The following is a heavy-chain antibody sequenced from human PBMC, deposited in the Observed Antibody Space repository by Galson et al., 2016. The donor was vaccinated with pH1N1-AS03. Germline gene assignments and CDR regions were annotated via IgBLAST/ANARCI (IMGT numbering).Heavy chain of an antibody. CDR1: GFTFSRFW. CDR3: AKDRSSWPPGWGSVDS. J-gene: IGHJ4*02. D-gene: IGHD6-13*01. CDR2: IKQDGSEK. V-gene: IGHV3-7*01. Sequence: SLRLSCAASGFTFSRFWLNWVRQTPGKGLEWVANIKQDGSEKYYVDSVKGRFTISKDNAKNSLFLQMNSLRAEDTAVYYCAKDRSSWPPGWGSVDSWGQGTLVTVSS.